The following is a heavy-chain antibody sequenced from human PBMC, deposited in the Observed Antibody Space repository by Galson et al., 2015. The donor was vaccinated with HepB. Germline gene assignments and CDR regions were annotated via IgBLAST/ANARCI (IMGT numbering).Heavy chain of an antibody. J-gene: IGHJ4*02. Sequence: SLRLSCAASGFTFSSYGMHWVRQAPGKGLEWVAVISYDGSNKYYADSVKGRFTISRDNSKNTLYLQMNSLRAEDTAVYYCATGTHGIYYFDYWGQGTLVTVSS. CDR2: ISYDGSNK. CDR1: GFTFSSYG. CDR3: ATGTHGIYYFDY. V-gene: IGHV3-30*03. D-gene: IGHD2-8*01.